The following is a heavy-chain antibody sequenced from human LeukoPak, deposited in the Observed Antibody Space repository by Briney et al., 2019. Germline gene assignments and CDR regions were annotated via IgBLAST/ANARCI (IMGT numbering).Heavy chain of an antibody. D-gene: IGHD6-13*01. CDR3: AKDAISAAGTVNWFDP. J-gene: IGHJ5*02. Sequence: QPGGSLRLSCAASGFTFSSYAMSWVRQAPGKGLEWVSASSGSDGSTYYADSVKGRFTISRDNSKNTLYLQMNSLRAEDTAVYYCAKDAISAAGTVNWFDPWGQGTLVTVSS. CDR2: SSGSDGST. CDR1: GFTFSSYA. V-gene: IGHV3-23*01.